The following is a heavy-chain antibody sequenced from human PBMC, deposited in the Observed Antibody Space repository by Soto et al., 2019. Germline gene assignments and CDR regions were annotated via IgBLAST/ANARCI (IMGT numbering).Heavy chain of an antibody. Sequence: GASVKVSCKASGYTFTSYAMHWVRQAPGQRLEWMGWINAGNGNTKYSQKFQGRVTITRDTSASTAYMELSSLRSEDTAVYYCARDPETYCTNGVCYPNWFDPWGQGTLVTVSS. CDR3: ARDPETYCTNGVCYPNWFDP. D-gene: IGHD2-8*01. J-gene: IGHJ5*02. CDR1: GYTFTSYA. CDR2: INAGNGNT. V-gene: IGHV1-3*01.